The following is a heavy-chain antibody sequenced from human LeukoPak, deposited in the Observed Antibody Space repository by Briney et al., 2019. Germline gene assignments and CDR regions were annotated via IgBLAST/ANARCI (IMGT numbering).Heavy chain of an antibody. D-gene: IGHD6-13*01. V-gene: IGHV4-39*07. CDR3: ARASSTNWFDP. CDR1: GGSIGSSTYF. J-gene: IGHJ5*02. Sequence: SETLSLTCTVSGGSIGSSTYFWGWIRQPPGTGLEWIGSIYYSGSTYYNPSLKSRVTISVDRSKNQFSLKLSSVTAADTAVYYCARASSTNWFDPWGQGTLVTVSS. CDR2: IYYSGST.